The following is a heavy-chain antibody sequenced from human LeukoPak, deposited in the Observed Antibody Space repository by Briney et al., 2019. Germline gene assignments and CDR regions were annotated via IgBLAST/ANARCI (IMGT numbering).Heavy chain of an antibody. Sequence: GGSLRLSCAASGFTFSSYSMNWVRQAPGKGLEWVSSTSSSSSYIYYADSVKGRFTISRDNAKNSLYLQMNSLRAEDTAVYYCARTKKYYDFWSGPIDYWGQGTLVTVSS. CDR1: GFTFSSYS. J-gene: IGHJ4*02. V-gene: IGHV3-21*01. CDR3: ARTKKYYDFWSGPIDY. CDR2: TSSSSSYI. D-gene: IGHD3-3*01.